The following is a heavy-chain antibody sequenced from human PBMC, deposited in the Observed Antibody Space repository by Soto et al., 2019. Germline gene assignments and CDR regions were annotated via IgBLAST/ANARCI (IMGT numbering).Heavy chain of an antibody. CDR2: IYYSGST. Sequence: PSETLSLTCTVSGGSISSGGYYWSWIRQHPGKGLEWIGYIYYSGSTYYNPSLKSRVTISVDTSKNQFSLKLSSVTAADTAVYYCARDTSDILTGDNWFDPWGQGTLVTVSS. V-gene: IGHV4-31*03. J-gene: IGHJ5*02. D-gene: IGHD3-9*01. CDR3: ARDTSDILTGDNWFDP. CDR1: GGSISSGGYY.